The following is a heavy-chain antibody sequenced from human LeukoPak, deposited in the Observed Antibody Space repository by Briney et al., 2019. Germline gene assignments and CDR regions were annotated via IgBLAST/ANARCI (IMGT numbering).Heavy chain of an antibody. CDR3: GRERPHGAVAIEY. J-gene: IGHJ4*02. Sequence: GGSLRLSCAASGFTFSSYAMTWVRQAPGKGLEWVSTISGSGGSTYSADSVKGRFTISRDNSKNTLYLQMNSLRAEDTAIYYCGRERPHGAVAIEYWGQGTLVTVSS. CDR1: GFTFSSYA. V-gene: IGHV3-23*01. CDR2: ISGSGGST. D-gene: IGHD5-12*01.